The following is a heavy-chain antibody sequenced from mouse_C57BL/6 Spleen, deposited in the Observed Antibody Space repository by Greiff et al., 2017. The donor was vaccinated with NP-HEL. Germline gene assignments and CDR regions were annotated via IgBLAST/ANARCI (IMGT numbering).Heavy chain of an antibody. V-gene: IGHV1-72*01. CDR3: ARGNHWFAD. Sequence: QVQLQQPGAELVKPGASVKLSCKASGYTFTSYWLPWLQQRPGRGLEWIGRIDPNSGGTKYNEKFKSKSTLTVDKPSSTAYMQLSSLTSEDAAVYYCARGNHWFADWGKGTLVTVSA. D-gene: IGHD2-1*01. CDR2: IDPNSGGT. J-gene: IGHJ3*01. CDR1: GYTFTSYW.